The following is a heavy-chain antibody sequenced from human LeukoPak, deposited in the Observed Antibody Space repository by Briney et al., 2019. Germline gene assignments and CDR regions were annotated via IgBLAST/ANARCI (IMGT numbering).Heavy chain of an antibody. Sequence: GGSLRLSCAASGFTFSSYEMNWVRQAPGKGLEWVSYISSSGSTIYYADSVKGRFTISRDNAKNSLYLQMNSLRAEDTAVYYCARDRRAGVAAATYNWFDPWGQGTLVTVSS. CDR2: ISSSGSTI. CDR1: GFTFSSYE. CDR3: ARDRRAGVAAATYNWFDP. J-gene: IGHJ5*02. D-gene: IGHD6-13*01. V-gene: IGHV3-48*03.